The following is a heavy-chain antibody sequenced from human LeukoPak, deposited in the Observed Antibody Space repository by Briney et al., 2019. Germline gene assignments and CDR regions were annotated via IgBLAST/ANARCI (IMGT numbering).Heavy chain of an antibody. CDR1: GYSFINYW. CDR3: ARLHDSSGYYRDDAFDI. D-gene: IGHD3-22*01. Sequence: GESLKISCKGSGYSFINYWIGWVRQMPGKGPEWMGIIYPGDSDTRYSPSFQGQVTISADKSISTAYLQWSSLKASDTAMYYCARLHDSSGYYRDDAFDIWGQGTMVTVSS. V-gene: IGHV5-51*01. J-gene: IGHJ3*02. CDR2: IYPGDSDT.